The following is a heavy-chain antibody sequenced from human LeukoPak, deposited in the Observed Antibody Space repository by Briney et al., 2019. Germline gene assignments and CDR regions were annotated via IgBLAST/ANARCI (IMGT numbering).Heavy chain of an antibody. CDR3: ARVGGGLHSMDV. V-gene: IGHV1-2*02. D-gene: IGHD3-16*01. CDR2: INPKSGDT. J-gene: IGHJ6*02. CDR1: GYIFNDYY. Sequence: ASVKVSCTASGYIFNDYYMHWVRQAPGQGLEWMGWINPKSGDTSSAQSFRGRVTMTRDTSISAAYIELSGLRSDDTAIYYCARVGGGLHSMDVWGQGTTVTVSS.